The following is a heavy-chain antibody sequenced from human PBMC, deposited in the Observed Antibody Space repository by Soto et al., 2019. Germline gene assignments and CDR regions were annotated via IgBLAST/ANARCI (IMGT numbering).Heavy chain of an antibody. CDR1: GFTFSSYG. CDR3: AKDRGRTVLDY. J-gene: IGHJ4*02. Sequence: QVQLVESGGGVVQPGRSLRLSCAASGFTFSSYGMHWVRQAPGKGLEWVAVISYDGSNKYYADSVKGQFTISRDNSKNTLYLQMNSLRAEDTAVYYCAKDRGRTVLDYWGQGTLVTVSS. D-gene: IGHD3-16*01. V-gene: IGHV3-30*18. CDR2: ISYDGSNK.